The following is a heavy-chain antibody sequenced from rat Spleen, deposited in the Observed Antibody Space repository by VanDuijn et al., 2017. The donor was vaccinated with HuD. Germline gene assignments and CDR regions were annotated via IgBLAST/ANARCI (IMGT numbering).Heavy chain of an antibody. V-gene: IGHV5-19*01. J-gene: IGHJ2*01. D-gene: IGHD1-12*02. CDR3: TRHGYDGSYYYWDY. Sequence: EVQLVESNGGLVQPGRSLKLSCAASGFTFSNYGMHWIRQAPTKGLEWVASISPSGGSTYYRDSVKGRFTISRDNAKSTLYLQMDSLRSEDTATYYCTRHGYDGSYYYWDYWGQGVMVTVSS. CDR1: GFTFSNYG. CDR2: ISPSGGST.